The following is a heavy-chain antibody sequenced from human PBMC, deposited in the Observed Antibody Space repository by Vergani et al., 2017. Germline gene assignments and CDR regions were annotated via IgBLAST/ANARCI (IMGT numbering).Heavy chain of an antibody. CDR2: ISARYPST. V-gene: IGHV3-23*04. CDR1: GFTFSACP. Sequence: EVQLVESGGGLVQPGGSLRLSCAASGFTFSACPMTWVRQAPGKGLEWVSAISARYPSTYYADSVKGRFTISRDNSKNMLYLQMNSLRAEDTAVYYCASLSYDTTPYLQGGYDCWGQGTLVSVSS. D-gene: IGHD3-22*01. CDR3: ASLSYDTTPYLQGGYDC. J-gene: IGHJ4*02.